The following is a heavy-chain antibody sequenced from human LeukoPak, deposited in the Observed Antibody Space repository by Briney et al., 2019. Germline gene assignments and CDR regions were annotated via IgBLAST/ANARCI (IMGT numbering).Heavy chain of an antibody. D-gene: IGHD6-13*01. CDR3: AKGPGAAVGKRYIQH. Sequence: GGSLRLSCAASGFTFSSYSMNWVRQAPGKGLEWVSYISSSSSTIYYADSVKGRFTISRDNAKNSLYLQMNSLRAEDTAVYYCAKGPGAAVGKRYIQHWGQGSLVTVSS. V-gene: IGHV3-48*01. CDR1: GFTFSSYS. CDR2: ISSSSSTI. J-gene: IGHJ1*01.